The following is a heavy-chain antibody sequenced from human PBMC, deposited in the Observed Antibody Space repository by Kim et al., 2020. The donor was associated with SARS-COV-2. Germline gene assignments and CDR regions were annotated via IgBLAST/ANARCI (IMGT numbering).Heavy chain of an antibody. V-gene: IGHV3-11*01. Sequence: GGSLRLSCAASGFTLSDYYMTWIRRAPGEGLEWISYISTHGNLINYADSVKGRFTISRDKAKNSLYLQMNSLRAEDTAVYYCARVAYSSSWYLDYLGQGT. CDR2: ISTHGNLI. CDR1: GFTLSDYY. D-gene: IGHD6-13*01. CDR3: ARVAYSSSWYLDY. J-gene: IGHJ4*02.